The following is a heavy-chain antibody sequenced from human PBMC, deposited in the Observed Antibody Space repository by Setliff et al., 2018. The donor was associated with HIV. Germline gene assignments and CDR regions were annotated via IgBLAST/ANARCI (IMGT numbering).Heavy chain of an antibody. D-gene: IGHD6-13*01. V-gene: IGHV4-59*01. J-gene: IGHJ4*02. Sequence: PSETLSLTCTVFGGSMNNYYWNWIRQSPGKGLEWIGYVYYSGSTKYSPSLKSRVSISLDPSTKQVSLRLRSVTAADTAVYYCARSLNKQLVLGTSREYYFDSWGLGALVTVSS. CDR2: VYYSGST. CDR3: ARSLNKQLVLGTSREYYFDS. CDR1: GGSMNNYY.